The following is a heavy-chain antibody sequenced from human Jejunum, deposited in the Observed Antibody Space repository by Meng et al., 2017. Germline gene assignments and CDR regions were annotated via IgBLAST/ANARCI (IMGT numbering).Heavy chain of an antibody. CDR2: IRSKVYGGAT. J-gene: IGHJ4*02. Sequence: GESLKISCTASGFTFGDYDMSWVRQAPGKGLEWVCFIRSKVYGGATQCAASVKGRFTISRDDSMNIAYLPMNNLKTEDTAIYYCARVDSEYDYTYWGQGTQVTVSS. V-gene: IGHV3-49*04. CDR3: ARVDSEYDYTY. CDR1: GFTFGDYD. D-gene: IGHD4-11*01.